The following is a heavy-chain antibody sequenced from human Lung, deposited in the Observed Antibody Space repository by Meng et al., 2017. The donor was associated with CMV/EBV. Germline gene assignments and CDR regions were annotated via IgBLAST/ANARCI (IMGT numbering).Heavy chain of an antibody. CDR3: ASSTTGAVIGILRRYNWFDP. D-gene: IGHD2-21*01. V-gene: IGHV1-2*02. Sequence: ASXXVSXKASGYSXTGYYIHWVRQAPGQGLEWMGWINPYSGATKYAEKFQGRVTMTRNTSISTAYMELNTLRSDDTAVYYCASSTTGAVIGILRRYNWFDPWXQGTLVTVSS. J-gene: IGHJ5*02. CDR1: GYSXTGYY. CDR2: INPYSGAT.